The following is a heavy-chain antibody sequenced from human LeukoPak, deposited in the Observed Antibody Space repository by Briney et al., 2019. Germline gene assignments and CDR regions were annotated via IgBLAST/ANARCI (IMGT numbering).Heavy chain of an antibody. J-gene: IGHJ6*02. CDR1: GYTFTSYG. CDR3: ATGGLARVSLAFYYYYGMDV. Sequence: ASVKVSCKASGYTFTSYGISWVRQAPGKGLEWMGGFDPEDGETIYAQKFQGRVTMTEDTSTDTAYMELSSLRSEDTAVYYCATGGLARVSLAFYYYYGMDVWGQGTTVTVSS. D-gene: IGHD6-13*01. CDR2: FDPEDGET. V-gene: IGHV1-24*01.